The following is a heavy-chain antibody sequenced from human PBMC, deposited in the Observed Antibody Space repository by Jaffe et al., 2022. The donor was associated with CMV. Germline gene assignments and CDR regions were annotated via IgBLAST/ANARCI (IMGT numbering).Heavy chain of an antibody. V-gene: IGHV4-39*01. J-gene: IGHJ5*02. CDR3: ARAFCSSTMCPLRRLSGPGLAPRGWGLFDP. CDR1: GGDISSSSYY. Sequence: QLQLQESGPGLVKPSETLSLTCTVSGGDISSSSYYWGWIRQPPGKGLEWIGNVYYSGKTYYNPSLKSRVTISADTPKNQFSLEVYSVTAADTAVYYCARAFCSSTMCPLRRLSGPGLAPRGWGLFDPWGQGTLVIVSS. CDR2: VYYSGKT. D-gene: IGHD2-2*01.